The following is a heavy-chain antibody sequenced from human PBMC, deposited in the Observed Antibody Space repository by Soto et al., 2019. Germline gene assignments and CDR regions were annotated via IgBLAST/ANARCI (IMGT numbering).Heavy chain of an antibody. D-gene: IGHD1-1*01. CDR3: VRDGTKTLRDWFDP. Sequence: QVQLQESGPGLVKPSETLSLTCTVSGASISGFYWSWIRKSGGKGREWIGRIYATGTTDYNPSLKSRVMMSVDTSKKQFSLKLRSVTAADTAVYYCVRDGTKTLRDWFDPWGQGISVTVSS. CDR2: IYATGTT. V-gene: IGHV4-4*07. J-gene: IGHJ5*02. CDR1: GASISGFY.